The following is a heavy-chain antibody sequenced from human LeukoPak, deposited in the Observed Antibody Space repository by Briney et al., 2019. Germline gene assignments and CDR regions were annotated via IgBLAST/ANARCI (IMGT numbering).Heavy chain of an antibody. CDR2: VSGSGRNM. Sequence: LSLTCTVSGDSISSYSWNWVCQAPGKGLEWVSYVSGSGRNMSYADSVEGRFTISRDNAKKSLYLQMTSLRVQDTAVYHCARGGLYGYDVFDYWGQGTLVTVSS. J-gene: IGHJ4*02. CDR3: ARGGLYGYDVFDY. V-gene: IGHV3-48*03. D-gene: IGHD5-12*01. CDR1: GDSISSYS.